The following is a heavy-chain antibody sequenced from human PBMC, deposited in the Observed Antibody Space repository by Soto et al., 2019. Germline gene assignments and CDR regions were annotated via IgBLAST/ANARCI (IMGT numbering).Heavy chain of an antibody. D-gene: IGHD2-8*01. CDR2: IYYDGDI. CDR3: VRSLVNAASPSYV. CDR1: GDSISRGGYY. J-gene: IGHJ4*02. Sequence: PSGTLSLTCTVSGDSISRGGYYWGWIRQHPGKGLEWIGYIYYDGDIFYNPSLKSRITISSDKSKNQFSLRLNYVTATETAVYSCVRSLVNAASPSYVWGQGMLVTVSA. V-gene: IGHV4-31*03.